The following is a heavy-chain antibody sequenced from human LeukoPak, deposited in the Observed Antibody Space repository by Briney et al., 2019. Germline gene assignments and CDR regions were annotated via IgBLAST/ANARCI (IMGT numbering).Heavy chain of an antibody. J-gene: IGHJ4*02. V-gene: IGHV3-21*01. Sequence: GGSLRLSCSASGFTFTTYGMNWVRQAPGKGLEWVSSISSRSSYIDYADSLKGRFTISRDNAKNSLYLQMNSLRAEDTAVYYCARGKEPVAGSLSHFDYWGQGTLVTVSS. CDR3: ARGKEPVAGSLSHFDY. CDR1: GFTFTTYG. CDR2: ISSRSSYI. D-gene: IGHD6-19*01.